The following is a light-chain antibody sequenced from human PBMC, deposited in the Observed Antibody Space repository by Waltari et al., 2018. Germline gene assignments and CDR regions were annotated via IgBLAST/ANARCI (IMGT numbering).Light chain of an antibody. CDR1: RSDVGGYDY. CDR2: DVK. V-gene: IGLV2-14*03. J-gene: IGLJ2*01. CDR3: SSYAVTTTLL. Sequence: QSVLTQPASVSGSPGQSITISCTGTRSDVGGYDYVSWYQQQPGKAPKLIIYDVKNRPSGVSNRVSGSKSSDTASLTISGLQAEDEADYYCSSYAVTTTLLFGGGTKLTVL.